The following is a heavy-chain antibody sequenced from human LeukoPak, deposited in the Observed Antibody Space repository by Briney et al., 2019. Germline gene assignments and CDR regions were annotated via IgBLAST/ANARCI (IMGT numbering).Heavy chain of an antibody. CDR3: AADYSRSPSFDY. Sequence: SSETLSLTCTVSGGSISSYYWSWIRQPAGKGLEWIGRIYTSGSTNYNPSLKSRVTMSVDTSKNQFSLKLSSVTAADTAVYYCAADYSRSPSFDYWGQGTLVTVSS. CDR1: GGSISSYY. V-gene: IGHV4-4*07. CDR2: IYTSGST. D-gene: IGHD1-26*01. J-gene: IGHJ4*02.